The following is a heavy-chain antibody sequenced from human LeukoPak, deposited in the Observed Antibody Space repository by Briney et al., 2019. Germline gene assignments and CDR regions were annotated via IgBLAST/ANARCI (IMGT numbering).Heavy chain of an antibody. D-gene: IGHD6-13*01. V-gene: IGHV4-4*07. CDR2: IYTGGST. CDR1: GGSISSYY. J-gene: IGHJ4*02. CDR3: ARNLIPEQLVLNF. Sequence: TSETLSLTCTVSGGSISSYYWSWIRQPAGKGLEWIGRIYTGGSTNYSPSLKSRVTMSVDTSKNQFSLNLKSVTPEDTAVYYCARNLIPEQLVLNFWGQGTLVTVSS.